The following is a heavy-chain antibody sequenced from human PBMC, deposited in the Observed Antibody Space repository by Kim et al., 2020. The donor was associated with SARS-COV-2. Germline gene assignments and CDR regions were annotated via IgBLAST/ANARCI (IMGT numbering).Heavy chain of an antibody. D-gene: IGHD3-10*01. J-gene: IGHJ4*02. Sequence: AQAFTGRFVFSLDTSVSTAYLQISSLKAEDTAVYYCARDRGGSPIFPFDSWGQGTLVTVSS. CDR3: ARDRGGSPIFPFDS. V-gene: IGHV7-4-1*02.